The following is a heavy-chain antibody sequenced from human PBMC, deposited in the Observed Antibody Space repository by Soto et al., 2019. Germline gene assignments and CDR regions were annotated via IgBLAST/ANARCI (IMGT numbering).Heavy chain of an antibody. V-gene: IGHV4-34*01. CDR2: INHSDST. CDR1: GGSFRGYY. J-gene: IGHJ6*02. D-gene: IGHD3-9*01. CDR3: ARARYFDPTWSFYGMDV. Sequence: SETLSLTCAVCGGSFRGYYWSWIRQPPAKELEWIGEINHSDSTNYNPSLKRRVTISVDTSKNQFYLKLSSVSAADTAVYYCARARYFDPTWSFYGMDVWGQGTTVTVSS.